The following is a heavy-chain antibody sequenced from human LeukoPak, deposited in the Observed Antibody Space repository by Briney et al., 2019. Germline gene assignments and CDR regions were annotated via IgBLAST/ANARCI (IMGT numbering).Heavy chain of an antibody. CDR2: ISWNSGSI. J-gene: IGHJ6*03. V-gene: IGHV3-9*01. CDR1: GFTFDDYA. CDR3: AKEGIAAAGIDSYYYYYYMGV. Sequence: GGSLRLSCAASGFTFDDYAMHWVRHAPGKGLEWVSGISWNSGSIVYADSVKGRFTISRDNAKNSLYLQMNSLRAEDTALYYCAKEGIAAAGIDSYYYYYYMGVWGKGTTVTVSS. D-gene: IGHD6-13*01.